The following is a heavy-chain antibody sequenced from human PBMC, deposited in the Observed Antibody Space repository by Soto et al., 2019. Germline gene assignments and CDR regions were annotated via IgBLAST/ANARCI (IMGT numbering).Heavy chain of an antibody. D-gene: IGHD3-22*01. Sequence: GGSLRLSCAASGFTFSNAWMSWVRQAPGKGLEWVGRIKSKTDGGTTDYAANVKGRFTNSRDESKNTLYLQMNSLKTEDTAVYYCTTDPLGTAMVNCYDSSGYFDYWGQGTLVTVSS. V-gene: IGHV3-15*01. CDR2: IKSKTDGGTT. CDR3: TTDPLGTAMVNCYDSSGYFDY. CDR1: GFTFSNAW. J-gene: IGHJ4*02.